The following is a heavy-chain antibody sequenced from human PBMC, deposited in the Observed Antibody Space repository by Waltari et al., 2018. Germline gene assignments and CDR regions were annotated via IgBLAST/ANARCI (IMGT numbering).Heavy chain of an antibody. D-gene: IGHD1-1*01. Sequence: EVQLVESGGGLVQPGGSWRPPCAVPGFPFSSYWMHWVRQAPGKGLVWVSRITPDGSKINYADSVGGRFTISRDNAKNTLYLQMDSLRAEDTALYYCALDFGGNEDYWGQGILVTVSS. CDR3: ALDFGGNEDY. V-gene: IGHV3-74*01. CDR2: ITPDGSKI. J-gene: IGHJ4*02. CDR1: GFPFSSYW.